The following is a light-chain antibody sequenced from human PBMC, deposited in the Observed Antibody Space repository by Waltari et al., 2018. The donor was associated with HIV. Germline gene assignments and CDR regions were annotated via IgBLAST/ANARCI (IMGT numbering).Light chain of an antibody. CDR1: PGAVTSVPK. CDR3: LLSYSGARPHVV. J-gene: IGLJ2*01. Sequence: QAVVTQVPSPTVSPGGPVPPPFRSTPGAVTSVPKPYWRQQNPAQAPRTLIDDTSNKQSWRPARFSGSLLGGIAALTLSGAQPDDEAEDYCLLSYSGARPHVVFGGGTKLTVL. CDR2: DTS. V-gene: IGLV7-46*01.